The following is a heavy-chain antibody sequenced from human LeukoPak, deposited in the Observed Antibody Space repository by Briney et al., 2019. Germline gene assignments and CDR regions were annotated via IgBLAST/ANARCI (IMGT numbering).Heavy chain of an antibody. CDR2: INHSGST. Sequence: SETLSLTCAVYGGSFSGYYWSWIRQPPGKGLEWIGEINHSGSTNYNPSLKSRVTISVDTSKNQFSLKLSSVTAADTAVYYCARAPGWPPFDYWGQGTLVTVSS. CDR1: GGSFSGYY. CDR3: ARAPGWPPFDY. D-gene: IGHD6-19*01. J-gene: IGHJ4*02. V-gene: IGHV4-34*01.